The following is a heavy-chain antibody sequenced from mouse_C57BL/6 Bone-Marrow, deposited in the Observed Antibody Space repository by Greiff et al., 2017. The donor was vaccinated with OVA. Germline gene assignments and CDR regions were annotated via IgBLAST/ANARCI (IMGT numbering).Heavy chain of an antibody. V-gene: IGHV2-9-1*01. D-gene: IGHD1-1*01. J-gene: IGHJ1*03. CDR2: IWTGGGT. CDR1: GFSLTSYA. CDR3: ARKGIYYYGSDWYFDV. Sequence: VKLVESGPGLVAPSQSLSITCTVSGFSLTSYAISWVRQPPGQGLEWLGVIWTGGGTNYNSALKSRLSISKDNSKSQVFLKMNSLQTDDTARYYCARKGIYYYGSDWYFDVWGTGTTVTVSS.